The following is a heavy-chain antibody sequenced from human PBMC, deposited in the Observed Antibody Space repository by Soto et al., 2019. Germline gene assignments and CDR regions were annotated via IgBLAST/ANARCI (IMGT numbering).Heavy chain of an antibody. CDR3: AKAPGRGHSGYDYWGYQVSEKPGDY. CDR1: GFTFSSYG. J-gene: IGHJ4*02. Sequence: GGSLRLSCAASGFTFSSYGMHWVRQAPGKGLEWVAVISYDGSNKYYADSVKGRFTISRDNSKNTLYLQMNSLRAEDTAVYYCAKAPGRGHSGYDYWGYQVSEKPGDYWGQGTLVTVSS. CDR2: ISYDGSNK. V-gene: IGHV3-30*18. D-gene: IGHD5-12*01.